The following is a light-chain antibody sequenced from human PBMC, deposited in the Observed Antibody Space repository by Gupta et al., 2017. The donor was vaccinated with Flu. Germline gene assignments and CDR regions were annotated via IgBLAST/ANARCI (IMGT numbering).Light chain of an antibody. J-gene: IGKJ5*01. CDR3: QQANSFPLT. V-gene: IGKV1D-12*01. CDR2: AAS. CDR1: QGISSW. Sequence: IQITPSSASASATIVDIVTITCPAIQGISSWLVWYQQKPGKAPNLLIYAASNLQSGVPSRFSGSGCGTDFTLTISSLQPADFATYSCQQANSFPLTFGQGTRLEMK.